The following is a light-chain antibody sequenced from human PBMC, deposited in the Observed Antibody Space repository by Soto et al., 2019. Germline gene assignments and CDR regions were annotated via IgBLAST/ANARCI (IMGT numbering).Light chain of an antibody. Sequence: DIQMTQSPSTLSASVGDRVTITCRASQSIRSWLAWYQQKPGKAPQLLIYDASNLDSGVPSRFSGSGSGTEFTLTISSLQPDDFATYYCQQYDSFSKTFGRGTKV. V-gene: IGKV1-5*01. CDR1: QSIRSW. CDR2: DAS. J-gene: IGKJ4*02. CDR3: QQYDSFSKT.